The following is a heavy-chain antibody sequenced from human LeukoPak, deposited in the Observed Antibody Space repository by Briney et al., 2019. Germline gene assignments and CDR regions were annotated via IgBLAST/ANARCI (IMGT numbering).Heavy chain of an antibody. V-gene: IGHV4-4*07. CDR1: GGSISSYY. CDR3: ARERANRYCSSTSCRDAFDI. Sequence: PSETLSLTCTISGGSISSYYWSWVRQPAGKGLEWIGRIYTTGSTNSNPSLKSRVTISVDTSKNQFSLKLSSVTAADTAVYYCARERANRYCSSTSCRDAFDIWGQGTMVTVSS. CDR2: IYTTGST. D-gene: IGHD2-2*01. J-gene: IGHJ3*02.